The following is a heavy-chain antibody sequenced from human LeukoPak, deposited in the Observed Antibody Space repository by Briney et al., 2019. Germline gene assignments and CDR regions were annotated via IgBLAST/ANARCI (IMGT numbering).Heavy chain of an antibody. CDR1: GGSIGSSYW. CDR3: ARGRAFFD. Sequence: SGTLSLTCAVSGGSIGSSYWWTWVRQPPGKGLEWSGAICYSGNTNYNPSLKRRVTISVDTSKNQFSLKLSSVTAADTAVYHCARGRAFFDWGQGTLVTVSS. CDR2: ICYSGNT. V-gene: IGHV4-4*02. J-gene: IGHJ4*02. D-gene: IGHD3-3*02.